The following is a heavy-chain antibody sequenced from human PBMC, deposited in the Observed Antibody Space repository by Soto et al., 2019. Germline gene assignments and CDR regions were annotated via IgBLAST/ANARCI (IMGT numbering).Heavy chain of an antibody. CDR2: IYSGGSA. Sequence: EVQLVETGGGLIQPGGSLRLSCAASGFTVSSNYMSWVRQAPGKGLEWGSVIYSGGSAYYADSVKGRFTISRDNSKNTLYLQMNSLRAEDTAVYYCARYYSSSRYYGMDVWGQGTTVTVSS. V-gene: IGHV3-53*02. CDR1: GFTVSSNY. CDR3: ARYYSSSRYYGMDV. J-gene: IGHJ6*02. D-gene: IGHD2-2*01.